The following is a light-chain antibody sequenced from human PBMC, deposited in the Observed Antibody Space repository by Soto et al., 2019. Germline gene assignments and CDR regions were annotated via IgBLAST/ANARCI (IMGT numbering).Light chain of an antibody. Sequence: SYELTQSPSVSVAPEKTATITCRGNNIGNKRVHWYRQKPGQAPVLLISYDSDRPSGIPERFSGSNSGNTATLTISRVEAGDEADYYCQVWDIMTDNYVFGSGTKLTVL. CDR2: YDS. V-gene: IGLV3-21*04. CDR3: QVWDIMTDNYV. CDR1: NIGNKR. J-gene: IGLJ1*01.